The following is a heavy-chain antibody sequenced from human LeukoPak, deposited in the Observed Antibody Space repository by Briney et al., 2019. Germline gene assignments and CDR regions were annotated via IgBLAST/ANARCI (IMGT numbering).Heavy chain of an antibody. CDR3: ARGLDIVGFPVMGNWFDP. D-gene: IGHD2-2*03. V-gene: IGHV4-59*08. CDR1: GGSISSYY. CDR2: IYYSGSS. Sequence: KPSETLSLTCTVSGGSISSYYWSWIRQPPGKGLEWIGYIYYSGSSNYNPSLKSRVTISVDTSKNQFSLKLSSVTAADTAVYYCARGLDIVGFPVMGNWFDPWGQGTLVTVSS. J-gene: IGHJ5*02.